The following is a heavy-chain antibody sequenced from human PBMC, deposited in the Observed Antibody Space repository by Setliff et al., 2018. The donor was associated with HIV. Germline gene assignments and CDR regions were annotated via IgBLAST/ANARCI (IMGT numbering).Heavy chain of an antibody. CDR1: GGSISSHY. CDR2: IYYSGSN. CDR3: AKEGGLYFGMLFHDAIDL. V-gene: IGHV4-59*11. J-gene: IGHJ3*01. Sequence: PSETLSLTCTVSGGSISSHYWSWLRQPPGKGLEWIGGIYYSGSNNYNPSLKSRVTLSLDTSKNQFSLKLTSLTAADTAVYYCAKEGGLYFGMLFHDAIDLWGQGTMVTVSS. D-gene: IGHD3-3*01.